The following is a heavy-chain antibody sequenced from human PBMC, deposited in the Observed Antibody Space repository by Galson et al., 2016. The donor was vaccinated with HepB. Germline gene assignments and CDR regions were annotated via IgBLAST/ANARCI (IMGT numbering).Heavy chain of an antibody. D-gene: IGHD3-9*01. CDR2: ISYDGNNK. J-gene: IGHJ4*02. Sequence: SLRLSCAASGFIFSSYAMHWVHQAPGKGLEWVAVISYDGNNKYYADSVKGRFTISRDNSNNTVYLQMSSLRAEDTAVYYCARGHYDILTGYYTFTIGADYWGQGTLVTVSS. CDR1: GFIFSSYA. V-gene: IGHV3-30*04. CDR3: ARGHYDILTGYYTFTIGADY.